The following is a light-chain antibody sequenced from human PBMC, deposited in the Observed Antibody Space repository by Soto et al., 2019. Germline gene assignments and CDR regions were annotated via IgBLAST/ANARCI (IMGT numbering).Light chain of an antibody. J-gene: IGKJ1*01. CDR1: QSLSSD. Sequence: IVMTQSPGTLSVSPGESATLSCRASQSLSSDLAWYQQKPGQSPRLLIYAASTRATGIPARFSGSGSGTEFTLTISSLQSEDFALYYCQQYNNWPQTFGQGTKVEIK. CDR3: QQYNNWPQT. V-gene: IGKV3-15*01. CDR2: AAS.